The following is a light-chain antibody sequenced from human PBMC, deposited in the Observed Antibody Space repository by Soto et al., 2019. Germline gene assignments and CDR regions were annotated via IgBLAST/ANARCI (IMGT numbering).Light chain of an antibody. V-gene: IGLV2-23*03. J-gene: IGLJ1*01. Sequence: QSALTQPASVSGSPGQSITISCTGTSSDVGSYNLVSWYQQHPGKAPKLMIYEGSKRPSGVSHRFSGSKSGNTASLTISGLQVEDEADYYCCSYAGSSTFAYVFGTGTKLTVL. CDR2: EGS. CDR3: CSYAGSSTFAYV. CDR1: SSDVGSYNL.